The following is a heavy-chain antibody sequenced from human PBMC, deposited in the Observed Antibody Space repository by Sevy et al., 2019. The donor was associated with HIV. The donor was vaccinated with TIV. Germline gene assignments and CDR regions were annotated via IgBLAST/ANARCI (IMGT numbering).Heavy chain of an antibody. J-gene: IGHJ6*02. CDR1: GFTFSSYS. CDR2: ISSSSSYI. CDR3: AREEDIVVVPAAIFGMDV. V-gene: IGHV3-21*01. D-gene: IGHD2-2*01. Sequence: GGSLRLSCAASGFTFSSYSMNWVRQAPGKGLEWVSSISSSSSYIYYADSVKGRLTISRDNAKNSLYLQMNSLRAEDTAVYYCAREEDIVVVPAAIFGMDVWGQGTTVTVSS.